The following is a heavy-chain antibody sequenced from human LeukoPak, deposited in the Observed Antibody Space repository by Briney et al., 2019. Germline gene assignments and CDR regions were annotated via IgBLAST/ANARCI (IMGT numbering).Heavy chain of an antibody. D-gene: IGHD3-10*01. V-gene: IGHV3-23*01. Sequence: GGSLRLSCAASGFTFSSYGMSWVRQAPGKGLEWVSGIRSSGGSTYYADSVKGRFTISRDNSKNTLYLQMNSLRAEDTAVYYCAATMVRGVIGYMDVWGKGTTVTISS. J-gene: IGHJ6*03. CDR2: IRSSGGST. CDR3: AATMVRGVIGYMDV. CDR1: GFTFSSYG.